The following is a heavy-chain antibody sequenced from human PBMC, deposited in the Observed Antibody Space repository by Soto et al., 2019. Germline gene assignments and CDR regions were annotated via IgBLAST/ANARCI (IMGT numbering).Heavy chain of an antibody. J-gene: IGHJ4*02. CDR2: IRRNAYGGTT. CDR3: TRASSLDFDF. Sequence: LRLSCTTSGFTIGDYALSWVRQAPVKGLEWVGFIRRNAYGGTTDYAASVKGRFTISRDDSKSIAYLQMNSLRTEDTALYYCTRASSLDFDFWGQGTLVTVSS. CDR1: GFTIGDYA. D-gene: IGHD3-16*01. V-gene: IGHV3-49*04.